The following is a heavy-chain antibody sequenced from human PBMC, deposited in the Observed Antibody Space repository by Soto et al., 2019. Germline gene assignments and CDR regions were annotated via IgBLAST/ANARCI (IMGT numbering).Heavy chain of an antibody. J-gene: IGHJ6*02. CDR1: GGSISSGGYY. Sequence: SETLSLTCTVSGGSISSGGYYWSWLRQHPGKGLEWIGYIYYSGITYYNPSLKSRVTISVDTSKNQFSLKLNAVTAADTAGYYCARDHSVSSTMDVWGQGTTVTVSS. CDR2: IYYSGIT. D-gene: IGHD1-26*01. CDR3: ARDHSVSSTMDV. V-gene: IGHV4-31*03.